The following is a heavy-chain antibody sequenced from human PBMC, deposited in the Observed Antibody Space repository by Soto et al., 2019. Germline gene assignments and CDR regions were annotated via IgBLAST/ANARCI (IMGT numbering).Heavy chain of an antibody. V-gene: IGHV4-34*01. J-gene: IGHJ5*02. CDR1: GGSVNGYY. CDR3: ATRITVFGLLIPPFDP. D-gene: IGHD3-3*01. CDR2: INHTGGT. Sequence: SETLSLTCAVYGGSVNGYYWNWIRQPPGKGLEWIGEINHTGGTHYKPSLKSRVTMSVDTSKNQFSLRLSPVTAADTAIYYCATRITVFGLLIPPFDPWGQGTQVTVSS.